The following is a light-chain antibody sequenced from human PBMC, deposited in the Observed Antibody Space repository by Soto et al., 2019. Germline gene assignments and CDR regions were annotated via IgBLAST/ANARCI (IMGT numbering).Light chain of an antibody. CDR2: GAS. V-gene: IGKV3-20*01. Sequence: EIVLTQSPGTLSLSPGERATLSCRASQSVSSSYLAWYQQRPGQAPRLLIYGASTRAAGIPDRFSGSGSGTDFTPTISRLEPEEFAVYYCQQYGRSPTFTLGPGTTVDIK. CDR3: QQYGRSPTFT. CDR1: QSVSSSY. J-gene: IGKJ3*01.